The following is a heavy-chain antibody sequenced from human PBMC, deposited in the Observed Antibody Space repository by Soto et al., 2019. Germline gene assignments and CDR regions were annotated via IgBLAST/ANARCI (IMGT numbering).Heavy chain of an antibody. CDR1: GFTFSSYW. CDR3: ARDQGLWFGELAS. J-gene: IGHJ5*02. V-gene: IGHV3-74*01. Sequence: EVQLVESGGGLVQPGGSLRLSCAASGFTFSSYWMHWVRQAPGKGLVWVSRINSDGSSTSYADSVKGRFTISRDNAKNTLYRQMNSLRAEDTAVYYCARDQGLWFGELASWGQGTLVTVSS. CDR2: INSDGSST. D-gene: IGHD3-10*01.